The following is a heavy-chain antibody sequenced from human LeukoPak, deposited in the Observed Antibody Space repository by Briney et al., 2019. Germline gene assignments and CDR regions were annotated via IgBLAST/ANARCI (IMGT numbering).Heavy chain of an antibody. V-gene: IGHV1-8*01. CDR1: GYTFTSYD. CDR2: MNPNSGNT. CDR3: ARPYSSGWYPYFDY. J-gene: IGHJ4*02. Sequence: ASVKVSCKASGYTFTSYDINWVRQATGQGLEWMGWMNPNSGNTGYAQKFQGRVTMTRNTSIGTAYMELSSLRSEDTAVYYCARPYSSGWYPYFDYWGQGTLVTVSS. D-gene: IGHD6-19*01.